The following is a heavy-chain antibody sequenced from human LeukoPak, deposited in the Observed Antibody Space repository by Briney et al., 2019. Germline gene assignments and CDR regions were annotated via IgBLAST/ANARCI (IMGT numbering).Heavy chain of an antibody. D-gene: IGHD2-2*01. CDR3: AKGDCSSTSCYFQYYYYYMDV. CDR2: ISGSGGST. CDR1: GFTFSSYA. Sequence: GGSLRLSCAASGFTFSSYAMSWVRQAPGKGLEWVSAISGSGGSTYYADSVKGRFTISRDNSKNTLYLQMNNLRAEDTAVYYCAKGDCSSTSCYFQYYYYYMDVWGKGTTVTVSS. J-gene: IGHJ6*03. V-gene: IGHV3-23*01.